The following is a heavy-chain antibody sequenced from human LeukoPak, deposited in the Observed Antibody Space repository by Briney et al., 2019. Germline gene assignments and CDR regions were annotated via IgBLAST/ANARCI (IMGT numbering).Heavy chain of an antibody. D-gene: IGHD6-19*01. V-gene: IGHV1-18*01. CDR2: ISTYNGNT. Sequence: ASVKVSCKASGYTFTDYGVHWVRQAPGQGLEWMGWISTYNGNTHYVQNLQDRVAMTTDASTSTAFMELRSLRSDDTAVYYCARVLGRQIAVAGDDYWGQETLVTVSS. J-gene: IGHJ4*02. CDR1: GYTFTDYG. CDR3: ARVLGRQIAVAGDDY.